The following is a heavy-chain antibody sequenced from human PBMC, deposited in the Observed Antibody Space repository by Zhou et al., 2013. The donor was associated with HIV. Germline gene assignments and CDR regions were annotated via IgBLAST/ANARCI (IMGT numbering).Heavy chain of an antibody. J-gene: IGHJ1*01. Sequence: QVELVQSGTEVKKPGASVKLSCKTSGYSFTDYGFTWLRQAPGQGLEWLGWISVYTGNTDYAQKFQGRITMTTETSTTTAYMELRNPRSDDTAVYYCARAAKQVTSTLFFHYWGQGSVVTVSS. CDR1: GYSFTDYG. D-gene: IGHD2-21*02. CDR3: ARAAKQVTSTLFFHY. CDR2: ISVYTGNT. V-gene: IGHV1-18*01.